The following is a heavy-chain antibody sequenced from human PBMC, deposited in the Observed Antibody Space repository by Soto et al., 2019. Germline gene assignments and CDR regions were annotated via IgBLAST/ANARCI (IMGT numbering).Heavy chain of an antibody. J-gene: IGHJ4*02. CDR1: GGSISSSNW. D-gene: IGHD3-22*01. CDR2: IYHSGST. Sequence: SETLSLTCAVSGGSISSSNWWSWVRQPPGKGLEWIGEIYHSGSTNYNPSLKSRVTISVDKSKNQFSLKLSSVTAADTAVYYCARGVYYYDSSGYTESYNFDYWGQGTLVTVSS. CDR3: ARGVYYYDSSGYTESYNFDY. V-gene: IGHV4-4*02.